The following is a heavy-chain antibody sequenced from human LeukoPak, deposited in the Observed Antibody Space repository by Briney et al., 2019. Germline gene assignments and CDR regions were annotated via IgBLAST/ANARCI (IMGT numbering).Heavy chain of an antibody. CDR1: GYTFTSYD. D-gene: IGHD2-2*01. J-gene: IGHJ4*02. V-gene: IGHV1-8*03. CDR2: MNPNSGNT. Sequence: APVKVSCKASGYTFTSYDINWVRQATGQGLEWMGWMNPNSGNTGYAQKFQGRVTITRNTSISTAYMELSSLRSEDTAVYYCARGLRDIVVVPAASYYFDYWGQGTLVTVSS. CDR3: ARGLRDIVVVPAASYYFDY.